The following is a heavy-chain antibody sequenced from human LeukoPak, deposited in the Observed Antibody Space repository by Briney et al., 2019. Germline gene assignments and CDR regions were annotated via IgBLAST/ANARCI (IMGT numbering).Heavy chain of an antibody. D-gene: IGHD3-22*01. Sequence: ASVKVSCKVSGYTLTELSMHWVRQAPGKGLEWMGGFDPEDGETIYAQKFQGRVTMTEDTSTDTAYMELSSLRSEDTAVYYCATVVITTFNFDYWGQGTLVTVSP. CDR3: ATVVITTFNFDY. J-gene: IGHJ4*02. CDR2: FDPEDGET. CDR1: GYTLTELS. V-gene: IGHV1-24*01.